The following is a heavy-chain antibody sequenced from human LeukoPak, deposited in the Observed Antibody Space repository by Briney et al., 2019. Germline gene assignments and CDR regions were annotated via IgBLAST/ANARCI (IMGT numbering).Heavy chain of an antibody. CDR1: GGSISSGRYY. V-gene: IGHV4-31*03. Sequence: SETLSLTCTVSGGSISSGRYYWSWIRQHPGKGLEWIGYIYYSGSTYCNPSLKSRVTISVDTSKNQFSLKLSSVTAADTAVYYCARRPRYCSSTSCFIFDYWGQGTLVTVSS. CDR2: IYYSGST. D-gene: IGHD2-2*01. CDR3: ARRPRYCSSTSCFIFDY. J-gene: IGHJ4*02.